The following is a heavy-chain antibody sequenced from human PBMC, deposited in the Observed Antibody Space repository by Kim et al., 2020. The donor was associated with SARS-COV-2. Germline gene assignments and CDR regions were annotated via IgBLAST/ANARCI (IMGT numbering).Heavy chain of an antibody. J-gene: IGHJ4*02. V-gene: IGHV3-33*01. D-gene: IGHD6-13*01. Sequence: YADSVKGRFTISRDNSKNTLYLQMTSLRAEDTAVYYCAREARGSSSPFDYWGQGTLVTVSS. CDR3: AREARGSSSPFDY.